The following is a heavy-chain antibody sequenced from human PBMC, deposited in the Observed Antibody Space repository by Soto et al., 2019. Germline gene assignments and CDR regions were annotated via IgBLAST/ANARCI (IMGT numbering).Heavy chain of an antibody. J-gene: IGHJ3*02. D-gene: IGHD7-27*01. CDR3: ARAETGAEAFDI. Sequence: ASVKVSCKASGYTFTSYDINWVRQATGQGLEWMGWMNPNSGNTGYAQKFQGRVTTTRNTSISTAYMELSSLRSEDTAVYYCARAETGAEAFDIWGQGTMVTVSS. CDR2: MNPNSGNT. V-gene: IGHV1-8*01. CDR1: GYTFTSYD.